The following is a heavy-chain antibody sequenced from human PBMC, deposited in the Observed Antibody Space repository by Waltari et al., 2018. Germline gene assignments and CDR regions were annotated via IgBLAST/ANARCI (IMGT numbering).Heavy chain of an antibody. Sequence: QVQLQESGPGLVKPSETLSLTCAVSGSSISSGYYWGWIRQPPGKGLEWIGSIYHSGSTYYNPSLKSRVTISVDTSKNQFSLKLSSVTAADTAVYYCARPPGLGVVKGDDAFDIWGQGTMVTVSS. CDR2: IYHSGST. D-gene: IGHD3-3*01. CDR1: GSSISSGYY. V-gene: IGHV4-38-2*01. J-gene: IGHJ3*02. CDR3: ARPPGLGVVKGDDAFDI.